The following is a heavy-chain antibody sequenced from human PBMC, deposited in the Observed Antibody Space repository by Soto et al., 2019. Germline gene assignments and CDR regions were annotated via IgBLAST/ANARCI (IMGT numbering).Heavy chain of an antibody. CDR2: TSGSGGST. CDR1: GFTVSNNY. D-gene: IGHD3-3*01. CDR3: AKTPPRLEWLFIFDY. J-gene: IGHJ4*02. Sequence: GGSLRLSYAASGFTVSNNYVSWVRQAPGKGLEWVSATSGSGGSTYYADSVKGRFTISRDNSKNTLYLQMNSLRAEDTAVYYCAKTPPRLEWLFIFDYWGQGTLVTVSS. V-gene: IGHV3-23*01.